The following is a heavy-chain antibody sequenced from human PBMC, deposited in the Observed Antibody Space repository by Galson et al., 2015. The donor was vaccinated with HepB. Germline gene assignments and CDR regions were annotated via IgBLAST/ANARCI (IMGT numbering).Heavy chain of an antibody. CDR2: IYPNSGGT. D-gene: IGHD3-3*01. CDR3: AREGVFWSAYYE. V-gene: IGHV1-2*01. CDR1: GYTFAGYY. Sequence: PVKVSCKAHGYTFAGYYLHWVRQAPGQGLEYMRRIYPNSGGTNPAQKFQGRVTRTRDTSIHTAYMEIRRLTSDDTAVYYCAREGVFWSAYYEWGQGTLITVSS. J-gene: IGHJ4*02.